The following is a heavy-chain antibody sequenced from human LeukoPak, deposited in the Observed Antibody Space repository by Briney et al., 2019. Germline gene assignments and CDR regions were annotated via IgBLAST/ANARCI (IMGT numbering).Heavy chain of an antibody. CDR2: ISGSGDST. D-gene: IGHD6-6*01. CDR1: GFTFSSYA. V-gene: IGHV3-23*01. J-gene: IGHJ6*03. CDR3: AKNRPGYYYMDV. Sequence: GGSLRLSCAASGFTFSSYAMSWVRQAPGKGLQWVSTISGSGDSTYYADSVKGRFTISRDNSKNTLYLQMNSLRAEDTALYYCAKNRPGYYYMDVWDKGTTVTVSS.